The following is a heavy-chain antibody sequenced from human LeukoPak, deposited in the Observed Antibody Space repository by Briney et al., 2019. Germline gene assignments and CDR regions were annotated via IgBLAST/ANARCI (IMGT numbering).Heavy chain of an antibody. D-gene: IGHD3-16*01. CDR2: ISSSSSYI. CDR3: ARDLSPGEFTNYGMDV. J-gene: IGHJ6*02. V-gene: IGHV3-21*01. CDR1: GFTFSSYS. Sequence: GGSLRLSCAASGFTFSSYSMNWVRQAPGKGLEWVSSISSSSSYIYYADSVKGRFTISRDNAKNSLYLQMNSLRAEDTAVYYCARDLSPGEFTNYGMDVWGQGTTVTVSS.